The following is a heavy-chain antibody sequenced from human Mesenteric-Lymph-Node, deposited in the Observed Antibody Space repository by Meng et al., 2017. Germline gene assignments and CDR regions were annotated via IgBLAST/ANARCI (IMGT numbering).Heavy chain of an antibody. J-gene: IGHJ4*02. D-gene: IGHD6-19*01. CDR2: IDWDDDK. V-gene: IGHV2-70*20. CDR1: GSSLSTSGMC. CDR3: ARTGYSSGWYYFDY. Sequence: SGPTLVKPTQTLTLTCTFSGSSLSTSGMCVSWVRQPPGKALEWLALIDWDDDKYYSTSLKTRLTISKDTSKNQVVLTMTNMDPVDTATYYCARTGYSSGWYYFDYWGQGTLVTVSS.